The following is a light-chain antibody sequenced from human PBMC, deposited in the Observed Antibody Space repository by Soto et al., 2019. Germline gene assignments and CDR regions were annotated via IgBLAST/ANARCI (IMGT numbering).Light chain of an antibody. Sequence: DIVMTQSPDSLAVSLGERATINCKSSQSVLYSSNNKNYLAWYQQKPVQPPKLLIYWAATRESGVPDRFSGSGSVTDFTLAIRSLHAEDVAVYYCQQYYSTPLTFGGGTKVEIK. CDR1: QSVLYSSNNKNY. V-gene: IGKV4-1*01. CDR2: WAA. CDR3: QQYYSTPLT. J-gene: IGKJ4*01.